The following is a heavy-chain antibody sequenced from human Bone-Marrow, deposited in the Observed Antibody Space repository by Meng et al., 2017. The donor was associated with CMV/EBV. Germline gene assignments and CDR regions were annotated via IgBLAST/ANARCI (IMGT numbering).Heavy chain of an antibody. V-gene: IGHV3-21*01. CDR3: ARDRKYCSSTSCSGNWFDP. D-gene: IGHD2-2*01. J-gene: IGHJ5*02. CDR2: ISSSSSYI. Sequence: GESLKISCAASGFTFSSYSMNWVRQAPGKGLEWVSSISSSSSYIYYADSVKGRFTISRDNAKNSLYLQMNSLRAEDTAVYYCARDRKYCSSTSCSGNWFDPWGQGTLVTVSS. CDR1: GFTFSSYS.